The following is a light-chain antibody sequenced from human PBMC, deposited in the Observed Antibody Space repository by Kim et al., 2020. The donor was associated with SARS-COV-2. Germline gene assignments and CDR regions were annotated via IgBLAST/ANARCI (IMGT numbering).Light chain of an antibody. V-gene: IGKV3-11*01. J-gene: IGKJ1*01. CDR1: QSLSSY. Sequence: EIVLTQSPATLSLSPGERATLSCRASQSLSSYLAWYQQKPGQAPRLLIYAASTRATGIPARFSGSGSGTDFTLTISTLEPGDFAVYYCQQRTNWPWTFGQGTKVDIK. CDR3: QQRTNWPWT. CDR2: AAS.